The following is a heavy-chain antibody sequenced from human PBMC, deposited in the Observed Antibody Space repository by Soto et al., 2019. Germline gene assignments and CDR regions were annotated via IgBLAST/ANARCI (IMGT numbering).Heavy chain of an antibody. Sequence: PGGSLRLSCAASGFTFSTYGMSWVRQAPGKGLEWVSSISGSGGTADSAAPVEGRLIVSRDDSKNMLYLQMNNLTTEDTAVYYCTTNLGDNWGQGTLVTVSS. CDR2: ISGSGGTA. J-gene: IGHJ4*01. CDR3: TTNLGDN. V-gene: IGHV3-15*01. CDR1: GFTFSTYG.